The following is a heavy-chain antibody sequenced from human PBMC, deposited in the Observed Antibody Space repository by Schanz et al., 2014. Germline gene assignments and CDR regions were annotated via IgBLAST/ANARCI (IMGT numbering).Heavy chain of an antibody. J-gene: IGHJ4*02. D-gene: IGHD2-2*01. V-gene: IGHV3-7*03. CDR1: GFTVSNSY. CDR3: AKVAPAATYLDS. CDR2: IKQDGSEK. Sequence: EVQLVESGGGMVQPGGSLRLSCAASGFTVSNSYIHWVRQAPGKGLEWVANIKQDGSEKYYVDSVKGRFTISRDNAKNSLYLQMNSLSAEDTAVYYCAKVAPAATYLDSWGLGTLLTVSS.